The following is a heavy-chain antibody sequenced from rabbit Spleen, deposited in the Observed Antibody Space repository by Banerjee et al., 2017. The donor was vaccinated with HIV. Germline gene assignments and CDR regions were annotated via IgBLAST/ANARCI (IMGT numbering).Heavy chain of an antibody. V-gene: IGHV1S45*01. D-gene: IGHD6-1*01. CDR3: ARDMVAVIGWNFNL. J-gene: IGHJ4*01. CDR1: GVSFSDNDV. Sequence: EQLEESGGGLVKPEGSLTLTCKASGVSFSDNDVMCWVRQAPGKGLEWIACINTITGKSACASWARVRFIMSRSSSTTVTLQMTSLTAADTATYFCARDMVAVIGWNFNLWGPGTLVTVS. CDR2: INTITGKS.